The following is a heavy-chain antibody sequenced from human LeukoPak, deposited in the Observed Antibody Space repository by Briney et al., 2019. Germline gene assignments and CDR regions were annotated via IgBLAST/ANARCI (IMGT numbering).Heavy chain of an antibody. CDR3: VRHLSSGSGNYHFDY. Sequence: GESLKISCKASGYSFTTYWIAWVRQMPGKGLEWMGVVYPGDSDTRYSPSFQGQVTMSADKSISTAYLQWSSLKASDTAMYFCVRHLSSGSGNYHFDYWGQGTLVTVSS. D-gene: IGHD3-10*01. V-gene: IGHV5-51*01. CDR1: GYSFTTYW. J-gene: IGHJ4*02. CDR2: VYPGDSDT.